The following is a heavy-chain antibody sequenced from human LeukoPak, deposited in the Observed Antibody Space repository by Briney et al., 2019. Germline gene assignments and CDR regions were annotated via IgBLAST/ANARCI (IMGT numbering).Heavy chain of an antibody. D-gene: IGHD2-2*01. V-gene: IGHV1-18*04. CDR2: ISAYNGNT. Sequence: ASVKVSCKASGFSFTSYGISWVRQAPGQGLEWMGWISAYNGNTNYAQKVQGRVTLTTDTSTSTAYMELRSLRSDDTAVYYCARNGYCSSTGCYHVDYWGQGTLVTVSS. CDR1: GFSFTSYG. J-gene: IGHJ4*02. CDR3: ARNGYCSSTGCYHVDY.